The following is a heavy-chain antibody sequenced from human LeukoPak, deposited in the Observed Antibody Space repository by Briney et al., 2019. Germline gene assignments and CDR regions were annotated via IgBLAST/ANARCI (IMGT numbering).Heavy chain of an antibody. CDR1: GFTFDDYA. V-gene: IGHV3-9*01. CDR2: ISYNSGSI. Sequence: GGSLRLSCAASGFTFDDYAMHWVRQAPGKGLEWVSGISYNSGSIGYADSAEGRFTMSRDNSKNSLYMQMNSLRAEDTALYHCARDRGVYYYSSLASDYWGQGTLVTVSS. CDR3: ARDRGVYYYSSLASDY. J-gene: IGHJ4*02. D-gene: IGHD3-22*01.